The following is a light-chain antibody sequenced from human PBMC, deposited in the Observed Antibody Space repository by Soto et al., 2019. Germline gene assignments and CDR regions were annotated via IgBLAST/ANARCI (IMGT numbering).Light chain of an antibody. CDR3: SSYTTSSTYV. J-gene: IGLJ1*01. V-gene: IGLV2-14*01. CDR2: EVS. Sequence: QSALTQPASVSGSPGQSITISCTGTSSDVGGYNYVSWYQQHPGKAPKVLIYEVSNRPSGVSNRFSGSKSGNTASLTISGLQADDEADYHCSSYTTSSTYVFGTGTKVTVL. CDR1: SSDVGGYNY.